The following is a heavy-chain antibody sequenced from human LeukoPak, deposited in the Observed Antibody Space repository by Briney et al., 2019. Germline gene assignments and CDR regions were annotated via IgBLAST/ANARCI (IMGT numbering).Heavy chain of an antibody. CDR2: IIHSGRT. V-gene: IGHV4-34*01. Sequence: SETLSLTCGVYGGSFSGYYWTWIRQSPGMGLEWVGEIIHSGRTDYNPSLTSRVTISVDTSKNQFSLELSSVTAADTAVYYCARGVLVTVYAAFDYWGQGTLVTVSS. D-gene: IGHD2-8*01. CDR3: ARGVLVTVYAAFDY. J-gene: IGHJ4*02. CDR1: GGSFSGYY.